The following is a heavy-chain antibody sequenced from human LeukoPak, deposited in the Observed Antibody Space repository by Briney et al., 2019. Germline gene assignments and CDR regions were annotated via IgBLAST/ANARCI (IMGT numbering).Heavy chain of an antibody. CDR3: VRRGDASSGWGDHDF. J-gene: IGHJ4*02. CDR2: IGGSGDKT. CDR1: GFTFRREA. D-gene: IGHD6-19*01. V-gene: IGHV3-23*01. Sequence: RGSLTLSCAAAGFTFRREASSWVRQAPGKGLEWVSTIGGSGDKTFYADSVKGRFTISRDNSKNIVHLQMNSLTGEDTALYYCVRRGDASSGWGDHDFWGQGALVTVSS.